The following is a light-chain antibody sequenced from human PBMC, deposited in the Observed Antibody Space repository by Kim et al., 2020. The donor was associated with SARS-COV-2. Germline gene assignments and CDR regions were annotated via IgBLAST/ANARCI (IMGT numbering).Light chain of an antibody. V-gene: IGKV4-1*01. CDR3: QQYFSTPLT. Sequence: DIVMTQSPDSLAVSLGERATINCKSSQSVLYSSNNKNYLVWYQQKLGQPPKLLIYWASTRESGVPDRFSGSGSGTDFTLTISSLQAEDVAVYYCQQYFSTPLTFGGGTKVDIK. CDR2: WAS. CDR1: QSVLYSSNNKNY. J-gene: IGKJ4*01.